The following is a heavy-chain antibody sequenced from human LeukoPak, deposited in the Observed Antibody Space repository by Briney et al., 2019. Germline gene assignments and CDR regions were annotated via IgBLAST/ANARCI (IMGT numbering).Heavy chain of an antibody. CDR1: GFTFSSYG. Sequence: GGSLRLSCAASGFTFSSYGMHWVRQAPGKGLEWVAFIRYDGSNKYYAGSVKGRFTTSRDNSKNTLYLQMNSLRAEDTAVYYCAKDLVVRGVLNWFDPWGQGTLVTVSS. J-gene: IGHJ5*02. D-gene: IGHD3-10*01. V-gene: IGHV3-30*02. CDR2: IRYDGSNK. CDR3: AKDLVVRGVLNWFDP.